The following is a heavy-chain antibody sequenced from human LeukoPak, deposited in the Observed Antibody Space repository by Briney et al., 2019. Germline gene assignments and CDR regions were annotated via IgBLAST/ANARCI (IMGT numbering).Heavy chain of an antibody. CDR2: ISGSSDIT. J-gene: IGHJ4*02. CDR1: GFTFSSYA. Sequence: GGSLRLSCAASGFTFSSYAMGWVRQAPGKGLEWVSSISGSSDITYYADSVKGRFTISRDNSKNTLYLQMNSLRAEDTAVYYCAKDGHDYGDYSNWDFYFDYWGQGTLVTVSS. V-gene: IGHV3-23*01. D-gene: IGHD4-17*01. CDR3: AKDGHDYGDYSNWDFYFDY.